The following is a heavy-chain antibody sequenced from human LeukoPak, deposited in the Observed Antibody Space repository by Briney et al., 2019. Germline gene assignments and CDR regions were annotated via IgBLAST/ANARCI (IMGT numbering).Heavy chain of an antibody. V-gene: IGHV3-30-3*01. CDR1: GFTFSSYA. CDR2: ISYDGSNK. CDR3: ARDLLSQGSSWSLRDY. J-gene: IGHJ4*02. Sequence: QPGGSLRLSCAASGFTFSSYAMHWVRQAPGKGLEWVAVISYDGSNKYYADSVKGRFTISRDNSKNTLYLQMNSLRAEDTAVYYCARDLLSQGSSWSLRDYWGQGTLVTVSS. D-gene: IGHD6-13*01.